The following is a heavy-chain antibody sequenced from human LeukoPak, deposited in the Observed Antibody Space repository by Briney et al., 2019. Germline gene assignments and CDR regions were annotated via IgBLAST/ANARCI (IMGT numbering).Heavy chain of an antibody. CDR3: ARDLFWYYDILTGYYTDYYYGMDV. V-gene: IGHV1-46*01. Sequence: ASVKVSCKASGYTFTSYYMHWVRQAPGQGLEWMGIINPSGGSTSYAQKFQGRVTMTRDTSTGTVYMELSSLRSEDTAVYYCARDLFWYYDILTGYYTDYYYGMDVWGRGTTVTVSS. CDR2: INPSGGST. CDR1: GYTFTSYY. D-gene: IGHD3-9*01. J-gene: IGHJ6*02.